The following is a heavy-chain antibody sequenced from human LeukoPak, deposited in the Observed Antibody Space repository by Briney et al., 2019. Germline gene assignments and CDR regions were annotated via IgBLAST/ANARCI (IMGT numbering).Heavy chain of an antibody. D-gene: IGHD6-6*01. CDR1: GFTFSSYG. V-gene: IGHV3-30*02. J-gene: IGHJ4*02. CDR2: IRYDGSNK. CDR3: AKDGRILARHPYFDY. Sequence: GGSLRLSCAASGFTFSSYGMHWVRQAPGKWLEWVAFIRYDGSNKYYADSVKGRFTISRDNSKNTLYLQMNSLRAEDTAVYYCAKDGRILARHPYFDYWGQGTLVTVSS.